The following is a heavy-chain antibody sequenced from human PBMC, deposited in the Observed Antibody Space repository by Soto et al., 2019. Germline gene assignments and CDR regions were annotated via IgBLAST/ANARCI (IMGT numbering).Heavy chain of an antibody. J-gene: IGHJ4*02. CDR2: INKDGSQK. CDR1: GFTLSNYW. D-gene: IGHD7-27*01. V-gene: IGHV3-7*03. Sequence: PSETLSLSCAASGFTLSNYWMTWVRQAPGKGLEWVANINKDGSQKNYVDSVKGRFTIARDNGQNSLSLQINSLRVEDTAVYYCVRELGLAYWGQGALVTVSS. CDR3: VRELGLAY.